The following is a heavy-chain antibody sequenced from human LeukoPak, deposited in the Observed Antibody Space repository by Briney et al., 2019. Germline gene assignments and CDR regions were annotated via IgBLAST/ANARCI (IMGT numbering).Heavy chain of an antibody. D-gene: IGHD3-22*01. V-gene: IGHV3-11*01. CDR1: GFTFSDYY. CDR2: ISSSGSTI. Sequence: GGSLRLSCAASGFTFSDYYMSWIRQAPGKGLEWVSYISSSGSTIYYADSVKGRFTISRDNAKNSLYLQMNSLRAEDTAVYYCARDEYYYDSSGFDLDYWGQGTLVTVSS. J-gene: IGHJ4*02. CDR3: ARDEYYYDSSGFDLDY.